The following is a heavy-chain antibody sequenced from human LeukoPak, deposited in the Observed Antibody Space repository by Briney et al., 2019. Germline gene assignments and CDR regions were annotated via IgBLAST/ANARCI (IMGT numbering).Heavy chain of an antibody. V-gene: IGHV4-4*02. CDR2: IYHSGST. D-gene: IGHD3-10*01. J-gene: IGHJ4*02. Sequence: SGTLSLTCVVSGGSISINNWWTWVRQPPGKGLEWIGEIYHSGSTNYNPSLKSRVTISVDKSKNQFSLKLSSVTAADTAVYYCARKGDDIHYFDYWGQGTLVTVSS. CDR1: GGSISINNW. CDR3: ARKGDDIHYFDY.